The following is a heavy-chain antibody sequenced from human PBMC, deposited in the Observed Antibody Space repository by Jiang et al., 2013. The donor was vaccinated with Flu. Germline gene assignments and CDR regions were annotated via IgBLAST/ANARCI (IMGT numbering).Heavy chain of an antibody. D-gene: IGHD3-16*01. Sequence: VQLVESGGGVVQPGRSLRLSCVASGFTFSGFGMHWVRQSPGKGLEWVAVMSYDGRRKFYADSVKGRFTISRDNSNNALYLQMNSLRAEDTAIYYCAKVLRLNFYGMDVWGQGTTVTVSS. CDR1: GFTFSGFG. CDR2: MSYDGRRK. CDR3: AKVLRLNFYGMDV. J-gene: IGHJ6*02. V-gene: IGHV3-30*18.